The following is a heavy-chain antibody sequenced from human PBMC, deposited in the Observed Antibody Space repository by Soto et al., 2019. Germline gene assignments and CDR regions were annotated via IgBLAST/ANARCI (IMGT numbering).Heavy chain of an antibody. CDR1: GFTFRSFT. V-gene: IGHV3-21*01. J-gene: IGHJ5*02. Sequence: VVSLRLSCAASGFTFRSFTMNWVRQAPGKGLEWVSTISSNSAYIYYTDALRGRFTISRDNAKNSLHLQMNSLRAEDTAVSYCTREASRDSSDLGWCDPWDQGTRVAVAS. CDR2: ISSNSAYI. D-gene: IGHD6-13*01. CDR3: TREASRDSSDLGWCDP.